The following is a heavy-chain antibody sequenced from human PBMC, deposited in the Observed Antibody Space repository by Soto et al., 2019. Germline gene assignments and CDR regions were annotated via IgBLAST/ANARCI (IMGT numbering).Heavy chain of an antibody. Sequence: SETLSPTCTFSGCSLSSGGSYWGWIRPHPGKGLEWIGYIYYSGSTYYNPSLKSRVTISVDTSKNQFSLKLSSVTAADTAVYYCARGAGTTFDYYYYYMDVWGKGTTVTVSS. V-gene: IGHV4-31*03. CDR2: IYYSGST. J-gene: IGHJ6*03. CDR3: ARGAGTTFDYYYYYMDV. CDR1: GCSLSSGGSY. D-gene: IGHD1-7*01.